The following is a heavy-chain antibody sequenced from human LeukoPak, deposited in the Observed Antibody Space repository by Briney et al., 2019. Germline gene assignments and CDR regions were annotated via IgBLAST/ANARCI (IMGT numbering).Heavy chain of an antibody. J-gene: IGHJ4*02. CDR2: ISSSGSTI. CDR1: GFTFSSYE. V-gene: IGHV3-48*03. CDR3: ASGSAVAGLGY. Sequence: GGSLRLSCAASGFTFSSYEMNWVRQAPGKGLEWVSYISSSGSTIYYADSVKGRFTISRDNAKNSLYLQMNSLRAEDTAVYYCASGSAVAGLGYWGQGTLVTVSS. D-gene: IGHD6-19*01.